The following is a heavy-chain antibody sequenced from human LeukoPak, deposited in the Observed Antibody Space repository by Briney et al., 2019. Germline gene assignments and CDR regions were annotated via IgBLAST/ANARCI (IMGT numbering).Heavy chain of an antibody. J-gene: IGHJ4*02. CDR3: ARAGGVLLWFGESAPFDY. D-gene: IGHD3-10*01. V-gene: IGHV1-2*02. CDR1: GYTFTGYY. CDR2: INPNSGGT. Sequence: ASVKVSCKASGYTFTGYYMHWVRQAPGQGLEWMGWINPNSGGTNYAQKFQGRVTMTRDTSISTAYMELSRLRSDDTAVYYCARAGGVLLWFGESAPFDYWGQGTLVTVSS.